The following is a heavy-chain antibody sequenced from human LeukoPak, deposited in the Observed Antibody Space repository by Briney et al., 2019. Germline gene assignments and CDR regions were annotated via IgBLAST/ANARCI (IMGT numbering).Heavy chain of an antibody. J-gene: IGHJ6*02. CDR2: IIPIFGTA. Sequence: RWASVKVSCTASGGTFSSYAISWVRQAPEQGLEWMGGIIPIFGTANYAQKFQGRVTITADESTSTAYMELRSLRSDDTAVYYCGRDYHLGGIDVWGQGTTVTVSS. D-gene: IGHD3-3*02. V-gene: IGHV1-69*13. CDR1: GGTFSSYA. CDR3: GRDYHLGGIDV.